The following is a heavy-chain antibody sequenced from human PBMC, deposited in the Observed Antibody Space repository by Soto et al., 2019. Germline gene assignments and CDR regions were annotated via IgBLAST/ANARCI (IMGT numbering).Heavy chain of an antibody. J-gene: IGHJ3*02. D-gene: IGHD3-22*01. CDR1: GFTFSSYW. CDR2: IKQDGSEK. Sequence: VQLVESGGGVVQPGRSLRLSCAASGFTFSSYWMSWVRQAPGKGLEWVANIKQDGSEKYYVDSVKGRFTISRDNAKNSLYLQMSSLRAEDTAVYYCARDVNGYYDSSGYYLEDAFDIWGQGTMVTVSS. V-gene: IGHV3-7*01. CDR3: ARDVNGYYDSSGYYLEDAFDI.